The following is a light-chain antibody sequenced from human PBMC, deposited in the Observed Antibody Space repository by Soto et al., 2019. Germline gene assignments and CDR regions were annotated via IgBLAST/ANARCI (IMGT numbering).Light chain of an antibody. V-gene: IGLV1-51*01. CDR2: DNN. CDR1: SSNIGNNY. CDR3: GTWDSSLDAYV. Sequence: QSVLTQPPSVSAAPGQKVTISCSGSSSNIGNNYVSWYQQLPGKAPKLLIYDNNKRPSGIPDRFSGSKSGTSATLGITGLQTGDEADYYCGTWDSSLDAYVFGAGTKVTV. J-gene: IGLJ1*01.